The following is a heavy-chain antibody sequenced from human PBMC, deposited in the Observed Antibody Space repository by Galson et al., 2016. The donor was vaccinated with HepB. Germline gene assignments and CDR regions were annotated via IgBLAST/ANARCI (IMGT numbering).Heavy chain of an antibody. J-gene: IGHJ5*01. D-gene: IGHD3-10*01. V-gene: IGHV3-23*01. Sequence: SLRLSCAASGFSFSSYTMGWVRQAPGKGLEWVSDVNQSGDRTYYADSVKGRFAISGDNSMNTLSLQMSSLRAEDTALYYCAKAMIHGSSYDSWGQGTLVTVSS. CDR3: AKAMIHGSSYDS. CDR2: VNQSGDRT. CDR1: GFSFSSYT.